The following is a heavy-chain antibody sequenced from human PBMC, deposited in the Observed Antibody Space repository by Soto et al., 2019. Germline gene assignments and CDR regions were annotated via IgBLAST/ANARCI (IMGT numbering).Heavy chain of an antibody. Sequence: SETLSLTCTVSGGSISSGGYYWSWIRQHPGKGLEWIGYIYYSGSTYYNPSLKSRVTISVDTSKNQFSLKLSSVTAADTAVYYCARGPGYYDSSGYYYGYWGQGTLVTVSS. D-gene: IGHD3-22*01. CDR2: IYYSGST. J-gene: IGHJ4*02. CDR1: GGSISSGGYY. V-gene: IGHV4-31*03. CDR3: ARGPGYYDSSGYYYGY.